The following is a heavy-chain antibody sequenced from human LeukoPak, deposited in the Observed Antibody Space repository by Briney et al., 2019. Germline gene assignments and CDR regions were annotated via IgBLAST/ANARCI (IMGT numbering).Heavy chain of an antibody. V-gene: IGHV4-61*01. CDR3: ARGSFSTYYDILTGYYKTPYYFDY. J-gene: IGHJ4*02. D-gene: IGHD3-9*01. CDR1: GGSVSSGSYY. Sequence: SETLSLTCTVSGGSVSSGSYYWSWIRQPPGKGLEWIGYIYYSGSTNYNPSLKSRVTISVDTSKNQFSLELSSVTAADTAVYYCARGSFSTYYDILTGYYKTPYYFDYWGQGTLVTVSS. CDR2: IYYSGST.